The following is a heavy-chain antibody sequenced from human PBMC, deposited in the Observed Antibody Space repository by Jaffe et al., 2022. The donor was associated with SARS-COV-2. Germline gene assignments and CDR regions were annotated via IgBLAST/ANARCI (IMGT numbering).Heavy chain of an antibody. V-gene: IGHV2-5*02. CDR1: GFSLSTSGVG. D-gene: IGHD6-19*01. J-gene: IGHJ4*02. CDR3: AHRLRYSGGWYFDY. CDR2: IYWDDDE. Sequence: QITLKESGPTLVKPTQTLTLTCSFSGFSLSTSGVGVGWIRQPPGKALEWLAVIYWDDDERYSPSLKSRLSITKDTSKNQVVLTMTNMDPVDTATYYCAHRLRYSGGWYFDYWGQGTLVTVSA.